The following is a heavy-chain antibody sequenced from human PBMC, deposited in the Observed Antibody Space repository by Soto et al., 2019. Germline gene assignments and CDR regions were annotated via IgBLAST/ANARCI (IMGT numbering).Heavy chain of an antibody. Sequence: EVLLVESGGGSRQPGGSLSLSCVASGYTFNSHEMNWVRQAPGKGLEWISSISGSGTTNYAESAKGRFTISRDNAHKSLFLEMRDLRVEDTGVYYFARGGIHWGQGALVTVSS. V-gene: IGHV3-48*03. CDR2: ISGSGTT. CDR1: GYTFNSHE. J-gene: IGHJ4*02. D-gene: IGHD3-16*01. CDR3: ARGGIH.